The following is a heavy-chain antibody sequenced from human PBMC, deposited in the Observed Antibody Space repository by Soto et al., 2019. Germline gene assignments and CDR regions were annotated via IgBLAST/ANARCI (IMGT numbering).Heavy chain of an antibody. CDR3: AKDPGASGSSSFSLDY. CDR2: ISYDGSNK. CDR1: GFTFSSYG. V-gene: IGHV3-30*18. J-gene: IGHJ4*02. D-gene: IGHD6-6*01. Sequence: QVQLVESGGGVVQPGRSLRLSCAASGFTFSSYGMHWVRQAPGKGLEWVAVISYDGSNKYYADSVKGRFTISRDNSKNTLYLQMNSLRAEDTAVYYRAKDPGASGSSSFSLDYWGQGTLVTVSS.